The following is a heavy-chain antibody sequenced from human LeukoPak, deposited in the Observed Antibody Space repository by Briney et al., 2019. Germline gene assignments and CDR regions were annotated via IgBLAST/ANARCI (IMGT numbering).Heavy chain of an antibody. CDR2: INPNSGGT. Sequence: ASVKVSCKASGYTFTSYDINWVRQATGQGLEWMGWINPNSGGTNYAQKFQGRVTMTRDTSISTAYMELSRLRSDDTAVYYCARTLVVPAANDAFDIWGQGTMVTVSS. CDR3: ARTLVVPAANDAFDI. D-gene: IGHD2-2*01. J-gene: IGHJ3*02. CDR1: GYTFTSYD. V-gene: IGHV1-2*02.